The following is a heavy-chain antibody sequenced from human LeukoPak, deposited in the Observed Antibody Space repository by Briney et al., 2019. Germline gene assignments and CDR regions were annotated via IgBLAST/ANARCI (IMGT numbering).Heavy chain of an antibody. CDR3: ARAPLAAAGSYYYYMDV. J-gene: IGHJ6*03. D-gene: IGHD6-13*01. CDR2: INTNTGNP. CDR1: GYTFTSYT. Sequence: ASVKVSCKASGYTFTSYTMNWVRQAPGQGLEWMGWINTNTGNPTYAQGFTGRFVFSLDTSVSTAYLQINSLKAEDTAVYHCARAPLAAAGSYYYYMDVWGKGTTVTVSS. V-gene: IGHV7-4-1*02.